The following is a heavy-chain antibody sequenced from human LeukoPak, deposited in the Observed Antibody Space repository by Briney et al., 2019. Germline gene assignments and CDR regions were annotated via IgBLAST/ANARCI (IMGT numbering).Heavy chain of an antibody. Sequence: GESLKISCKGSGYIFPSYWIAWVRQMPWKGLEWMGIIYPGDSDTRYSPSFQGQVTISADKSITTAYLHLSSLKASDTALYYCARQDGRALYYFDYWGQGTLVTVSS. D-gene: IGHD5-24*01. CDR1: GYIFPSYW. J-gene: IGHJ4*02. V-gene: IGHV5-51*01. CDR3: ARQDGRALYYFDY. CDR2: IYPGDSDT.